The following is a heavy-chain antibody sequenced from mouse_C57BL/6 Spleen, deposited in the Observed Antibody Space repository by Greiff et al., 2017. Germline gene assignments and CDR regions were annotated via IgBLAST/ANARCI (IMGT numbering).Heavy chain of an antibody. Sequence: QVQLQQPGAELVKPGASVKVSCKASGYNFTSYWMHWVKQRPGQGLEWIGRIHPSDSDTNYNQKFQGKATLTVDKSSSTAYMQLISLTSEYSAVYYCSYYYGSSGYWGQGPSVTVSS. CDR2: IHPSDSDT. J-gene: IGHJ4*01. CDR3: SYYYGSSGY. V-gene: IGHV1-74*01. CDR1: GYNFTSYW. D-gene: IGHD1-1*01.